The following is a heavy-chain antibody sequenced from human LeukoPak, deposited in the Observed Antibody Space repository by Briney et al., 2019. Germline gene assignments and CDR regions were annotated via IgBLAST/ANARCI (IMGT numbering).Heavy chain of an antibody. V-gene: IGHV4-34*01. CDR2: INHSGST. D-gene: IGHD5-18*01. J-gene: IGHJ4*02. Sequence: PSETLSLTCAVYGGSFSGYYWSWIRQPPGKGLEWIGEINHSGSTNYNPSLKSRVTISVDTSKNQFSLKLSSVTAADTAVYYCARGRAWTQLWPRTYYFDYWGQGTLVTVSS. CDR3: ARGRAWTQLWPRTYYFDY. CDR1: GGSFSGYY.